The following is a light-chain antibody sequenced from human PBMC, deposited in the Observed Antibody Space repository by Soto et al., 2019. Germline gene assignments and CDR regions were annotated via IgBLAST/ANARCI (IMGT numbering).Light chain of an antibody. CDR3: QQTSSAPFT. Sequence: DIQMTQSPYSLSAAVGDRVTIACRASQNINTYLNWYQQKPGKAPKLLMFNAASLQNGVPSRFSGGVSKTDFTLTITSLQPAYFATYYCQQTSSAPFTFGPGTKVDI. CDR2: NAA. V-gene: IGKV1-39*01. J-gene: IGKJ3*01. CDR1: QNINTY.